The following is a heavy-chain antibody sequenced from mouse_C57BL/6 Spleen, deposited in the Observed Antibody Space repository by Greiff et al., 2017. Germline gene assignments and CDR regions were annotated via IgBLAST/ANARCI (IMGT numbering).Heavy chain of an antibody. CDR2: IDPSDSYT. Sequence: VQLQQPGAELVMPGASVKLSCKASGYTFTSYWMHWVKQRPGQGLEWIGEIDPSDSYTNYNQKFKGKSTLTVDKSSSAAYMQLSSLPSEDSAVYYCARGQLRPFDYWGQGTTLTVSS. J-gene: IGHJ2*01. CDR1: GYTFTSYW. V-gene: IGHV1-69*01. D-gene: IGHD3-2*02. CDR3: ARGQLRPFDY.